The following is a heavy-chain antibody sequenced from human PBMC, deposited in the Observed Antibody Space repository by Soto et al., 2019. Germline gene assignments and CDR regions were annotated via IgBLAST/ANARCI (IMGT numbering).Heavy chain of an antibody. CDR3: VRGSNDWPGVDF. J-gene: IGHJ4*02. Sequence: GGSLRLPCGGSGFSFRPYWIHGVRQDPGTGLVWVSRINTDGGSRDYADSVKGRLTISRDNTKNTLYLQMNNLGVDDTALYYCVRGSNDWPGVDFWGLGTLVTVSS. V-gene: IGHV3-74*01. D-gene: IGHD3-9*01. CDR2: INTDGGSR. CDR1: GFSFRPYW.